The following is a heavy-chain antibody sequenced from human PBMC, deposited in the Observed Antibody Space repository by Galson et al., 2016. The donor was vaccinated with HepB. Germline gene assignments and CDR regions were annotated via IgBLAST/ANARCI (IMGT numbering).Heavy chain of an antibody. D-gene: IGHD3-3*01. CDR2: INPIFGTA. Sequence: SVKVSCKASGGTFSSYAISWVRQAPGQGLEWMGGINPIFGTANYAQKFQGRVTITADEYTTTAYMDLSSLRSEDTAVYYCAAGPREYDFWSGYPGHSWGQGTTVTVSS. CDR1: GGTFSSYA. V-gene: IGHV1-69*13. CDR3: AAGPREYDFWSGYPGHS. J-gene: IGHJ6*02.